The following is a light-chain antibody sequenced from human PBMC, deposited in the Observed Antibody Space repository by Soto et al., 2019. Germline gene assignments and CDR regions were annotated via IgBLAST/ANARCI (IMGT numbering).Light chain of an antibody. Sequence: QSVLTQPPSVSGTPGQRVTIPCSGSSSNIGNNFVYWYQHLPGAAPTLVVYSDNHRPSGVPVRFSGSKSGTSASLTISGLRSEDEATYYCATWDDSLSGFVVFGGGTQLTVL. V-gene: IGLV1-47*01. J-gene: IGLJ7*01. CDR1: SSNIGNNF. CDR2: SDN. CDR3: ATWDDSLSGFVV.